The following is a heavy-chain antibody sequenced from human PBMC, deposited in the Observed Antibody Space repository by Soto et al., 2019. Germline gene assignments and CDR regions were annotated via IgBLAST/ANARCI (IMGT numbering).Heavy chain of an antibody. D-gene: IGHD1-26*01. CDR2: INSDGSST. Sequence: EVQLVESGGGLVQPGGSLRLSCAASGFTFSSYWMHWVRQAPGKGLVWVSRINSDGSSTSYADSVKGRFTISRDNAKNTLYLQMNSLRVEDTAVYYCARGGSLNWYFDLWSRGTLVTVSS. V-gene: IGHV3-74*01. J-gene: IGHJ2*01. CDR3: ARGGSLNWYFDL. CDR1: GFTFSSYW.